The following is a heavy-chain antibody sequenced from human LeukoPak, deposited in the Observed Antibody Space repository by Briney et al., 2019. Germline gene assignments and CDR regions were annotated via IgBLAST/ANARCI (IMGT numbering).Heavy chain of an antibody. CDR3: ARWTGSIWFGELLSTTGNWFDP. Sequence: PGGSLRLSCVLSGLTFSDAWMSWVRQAPGKGLEWVANIKQDGSEKYYVDSVKGRFTISRDNAKNSLYLQMNSLRAEDTAVYYCARWTGSIWFGELLSTTGNWFDPWGQGTLVTVSS. V-gene: IGHV3-7*01. D-gene: IGHD3-10*01. CDR2: IKQDGSEK. J-gene: IGHJ5*02. CDR1: GLTFSDAW.